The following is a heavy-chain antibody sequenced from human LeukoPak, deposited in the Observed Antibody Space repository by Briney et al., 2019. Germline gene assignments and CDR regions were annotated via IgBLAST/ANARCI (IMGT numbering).Heavy chain of an antibody. CDR2: ISYDGSKK. D-gene: IGHD1-1*01. CDR3: AKAWTY. V-gene: IGHV3-30*18. Sequence: SGGSLRLSCAASGFSVSTSYINWVRQAPGKGLEWVAVISYDGSKKFYADSVKGRFTISRDNSKNTLYLQMNSLRVEDTAVYYCAKAWTYWGQGTLVTVSS. J-gene: IGHJ4*02. CDR1: GFSVSTSY.